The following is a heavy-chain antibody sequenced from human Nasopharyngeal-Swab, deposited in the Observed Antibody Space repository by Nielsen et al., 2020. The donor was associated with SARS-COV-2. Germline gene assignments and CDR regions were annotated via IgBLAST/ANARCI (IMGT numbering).Heavy chain of an antibody. Sequence: GESLKISCAASGFTVSSNYMSWVRQAPGKGLEWVSVIYSGDSTYYADSVKGRFTISRHNSKNTLYLQMNSLRAEDTAVYYCAKVPAAIAYYYYYYMDVWGKGTTVTVSS. CDR1: GFTVSSNY. V-gene: IGHV3-53*04. J-gene: IGHJ6*03. CDR2: IYSGDST. CDR3: AKVPAAIAYYYYYYMDV. D-gene: IGHD2-2*01.